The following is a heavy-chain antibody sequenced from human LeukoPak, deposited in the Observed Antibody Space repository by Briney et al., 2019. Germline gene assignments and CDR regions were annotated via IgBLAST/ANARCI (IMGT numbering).Heavy chain of an antibody. CDR1: GYTFNSYY. J-gene: IGHJ4*02. CDR2: INPSGGST. V-gene: IGHV1-46*02. D-gene: IGHD2-8*01. CDR3: ARDPLRTWLVYAIGGGFDY. Sequence: ASVKVSCKASGYTFNSYYMHWVRQAPGQGLEWMGIINPSGGSTSYAQKFQGRVTMTRDMSTSTVYMELSSLRAEDTAVYYCARDPLRTWLVYAIGGGFDYWGQGTLVTVSS.